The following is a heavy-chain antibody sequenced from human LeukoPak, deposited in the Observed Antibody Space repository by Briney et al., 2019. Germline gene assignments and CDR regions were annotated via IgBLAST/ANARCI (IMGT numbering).Heavy chain of an antibody. D-gene: IGHD2-21*01. CDR3: AKRGVVIRVILVGFRKDAYYFDS. CDR1: GIPLSYYR. CDR2: ISGSGGPT. Sequence: GGSLRHSCGVSGIPLSYYRMIWVPQAPAKGVEWVAGISGSGGPTKYEDSVRCRFTISRDNRKNKLYLQMNGLSAEDTAVYFCAKRGVVIRVILVGFRKDAYYFDSWGQGALVTVSS. V-gene: IGHV3-23*01. J-gene: IGHJ4*02.